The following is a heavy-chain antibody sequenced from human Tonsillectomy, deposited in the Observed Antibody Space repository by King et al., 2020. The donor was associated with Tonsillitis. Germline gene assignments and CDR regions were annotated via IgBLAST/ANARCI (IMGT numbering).Heavy chain of an antibody. J-gene: IGHJ4*02. V-gene: IGHV4-59*01. D-gene: IGHD3-22*01. CDR2: IYYSGST. Sequence: QLQESGPGLVKPSETLSLTCTVSGGSISRYYWSWIRQPPGKGLEWIGYIYYSGSTNYNPSLKSRVTISMDTSKNQFSLKLSSVTAADTAVYYCARLSKGVITLDYWGQGTLVTVSS. CDR1: GGSISRYY. CDR3: ARLSKGVITLDY.